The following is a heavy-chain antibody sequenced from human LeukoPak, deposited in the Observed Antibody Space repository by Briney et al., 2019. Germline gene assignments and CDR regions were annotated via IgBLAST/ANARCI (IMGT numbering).Heavy chain of an antibody. CDR1: GFTFSSYA. D-gene: IGHD1-26*01. V-gene: IGHV3-74*01. J-gene: IGHJ4*02. CDR3: ARDLVGLTGDY. Sequence: GGSLRLSCAASGFTFSSYAMSWVRQAPGKGLMWVSQINYDGSSTRYADSARGRFTISRDNAKNTVYLQMNSLRAEDTAVYYCARDLVGLTGDYWGQGTLVTVSS. CDR2: INYDGSST.